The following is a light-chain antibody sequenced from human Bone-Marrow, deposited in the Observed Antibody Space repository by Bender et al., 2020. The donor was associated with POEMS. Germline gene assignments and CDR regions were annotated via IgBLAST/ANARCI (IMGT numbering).Light chain of an antibody. CDR2: DVS. V-gene: IGLV2-14*03. Sequence: QSALTQSASVSGSPGQSITISCTGTSSDVGDYDYVSWYQQHPGKAPKLMIFDVSNRPSGVSDRFSGSKSGNTASLTVSGLQPEDEADYYCSSYTSRSTLLVFGGGTKLTVL. CDR3: SSYTSRSTLLV. CDR1: SSDVGDYDY. J-gene: IGLJ3*02.